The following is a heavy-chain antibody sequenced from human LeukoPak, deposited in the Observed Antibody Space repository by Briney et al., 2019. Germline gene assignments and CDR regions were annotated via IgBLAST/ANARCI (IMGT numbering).Heavy chain of an antibody. D-gene: IGHD3-3*01. CDR2: ISSSGSTI. V-gene: IGHV3-11*04. Sequence: GGSLRLSCAASGFTFSDYYMNWIRQAPGKGLEWVSYISSSGSTIYYADSVKGRFTISRDNAKNSLYLQMNSLRAEDTAVYYCAGVLFGVVNCFDYWGQGTLVTVSS. CDR3: AGVLFGVVNCFDY. J-gene: IGHJ4*02. CDR1: GFTFSDYY.